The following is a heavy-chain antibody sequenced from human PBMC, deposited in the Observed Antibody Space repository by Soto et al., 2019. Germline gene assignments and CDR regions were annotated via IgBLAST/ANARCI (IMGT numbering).Heavy chain of an antibody. D-gene: IGHD6-13*01. Sequence: EVQLVESGGGLVQPGGSLRLSCAASGFTFSSYWMHWVRQAPGKGLVWVSRINSDGSSTSYADSVKGRFTISRDNAKNTLYLQMNSLRAEDTAVYYCARVGYSSSWYYYYDMDVWGQGTTVTVSS. CDR2: INSDGSST. V-gene: IGHV3-74*01. CDR1: GFTFSSYW. J-gene: IGHJ6*02. CDR3: ARVGYSSSWYYYYDMDV.